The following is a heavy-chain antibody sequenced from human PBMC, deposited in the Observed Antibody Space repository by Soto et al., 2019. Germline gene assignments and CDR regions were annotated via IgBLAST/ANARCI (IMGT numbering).Heavy chain of an antibody. D-gene: IGHD1-1*01. CDR3: ARGRYGDY. J-gene: IGHJ4*02. V-gene: IGHV1-18*01. Sequence: QVHLVQSGAEVKKPGASVKVSCKGSGYAFTTYGITWVRQAPGQGLEWMGWISAHNGNTNYAQKLQGRVTVTRDTSTSTAYMELRSLRPDDTAVYYCARGRYGDYWGQGALVTGSS. CDR2: ISAHNGNT. CDR1: GYAFTTYG.